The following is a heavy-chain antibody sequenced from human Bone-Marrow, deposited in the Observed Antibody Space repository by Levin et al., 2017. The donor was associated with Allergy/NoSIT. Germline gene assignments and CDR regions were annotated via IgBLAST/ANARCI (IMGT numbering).Heavy chain of an antibody. CDR3: ARDNPPRWIVGATKDPFDP. CDR2: ISSSGSTI. V-gene: IGHV3-11*01. D-gene: IGHD1-26*01. CDR1: GFTFSDYY. Sequence: PGGSLRLSCAASGFTFSDYYMSWIRQAPGKGLEWVSYISSSGSTIYYADSVKGRFTISRDNAKNSLYLQMNSLRAEDTAVYYCARDNPPRWIVGATKDPFDPWGQGTLVTVSS. J-gene: IGHJ5*02.